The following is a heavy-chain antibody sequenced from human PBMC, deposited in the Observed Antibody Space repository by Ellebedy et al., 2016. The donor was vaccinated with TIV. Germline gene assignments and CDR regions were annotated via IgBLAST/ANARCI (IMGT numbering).Heavy chain of an antibody. CDR1: GFTFRNYA. CDR2: ISYDGSIA. V-gene: IGHV3-30*10. J-gene: IGHJ4*02. D-gene: IGHD1-14*01. Sequence: GESLKISCAASGFTFRNYAMHWVRQAPGRGLEWVALISYDGSIAFYTDSVKGRFTVSRDSSQNTLYLQMNSLRPEDTAVYFCAREERGFFTGYWGQGTLVTVSS. CDR3: AREERGFFTGY.